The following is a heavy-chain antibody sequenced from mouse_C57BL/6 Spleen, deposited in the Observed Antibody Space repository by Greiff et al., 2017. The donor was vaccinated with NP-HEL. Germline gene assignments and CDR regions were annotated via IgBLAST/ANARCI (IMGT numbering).Heavy chain of an antibody. CDR3: ATGLTTVVATRDPYFDY. Sequence: QVQLKQPGAELVMPGASVKLSCKASGYTFTSYWMHWVKQRPGQGLEWIGEIDPSDSYTNYNQKFKGKSTLTVDKSSSTAYMQLSSLTSEDSAVYYCATGLTTVVATRDPYFDYWGQGTTLTVSS. CDR1: GYTFTSYW. D-gene: IGHD1-1*01. V-gene: IGHV1-69*01. CDR2: IDPSDSYT. J-gene: IGHJ2*01.